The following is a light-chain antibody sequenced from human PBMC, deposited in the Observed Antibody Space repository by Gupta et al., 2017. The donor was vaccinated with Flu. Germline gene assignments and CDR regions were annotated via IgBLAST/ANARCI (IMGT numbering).Light chain of an antibody. CDR2: QIS. Sequence: VTLGQPASISCRSSRRPVYTDGGTYLSWLHQRPGQAPRLLIYQISNRFSGVPDRFSGSGAGTDFTLNISRVEAEDVGIYYCRQLAPVPYTFGQGTKLEI. CDR3: RQLAPVPYT. J-gene: IGKJ2*01. V-gene: IGKV2-24*01. CDR1: RRPVYTDGGTY.